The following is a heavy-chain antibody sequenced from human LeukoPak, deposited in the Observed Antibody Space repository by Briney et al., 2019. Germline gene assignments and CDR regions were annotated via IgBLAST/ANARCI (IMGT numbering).Heavy chain of an antibody. D-gene: IGHD3-10*01. CDR3: ARARIGSPAGYYFDY. CDR1: GGSISSYY. V-gene: IGHV4-59*01. CDR2: IYYSGST. J-gene: IGHJ4*02. Sequence: SETLSLTCTVSGGSISSYYWSWIRQPPGKGLEWIGYIYYSGSTNYNPSLKSRVTISVDTSKNQFSLKLSPVTAADTAVYYCARARIGSPAGYYFDYWGQGTLVTVSS.